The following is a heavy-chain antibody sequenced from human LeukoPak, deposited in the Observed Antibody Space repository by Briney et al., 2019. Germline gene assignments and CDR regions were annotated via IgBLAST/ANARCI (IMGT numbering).Heavy chain of an antibody. CDR1: GFTFSSYG. J-gene: IGHJ6*02. V-gene: IGHV3-30*18. Sequence: GRSLRLSCAASGFTFSSYGMHWVRQAPGKGLEWVAVISYDGSNKYYADSVKGRFTISRDNSKNTLYLQMNSLRAEDTAAYYCAKVLEPYYYGMDVWGQGTTVTVSS. D-gene: IGHD1-1*01. CDR2: ISYDGSNK. CDR3: AKVLEPYYYGMDV.